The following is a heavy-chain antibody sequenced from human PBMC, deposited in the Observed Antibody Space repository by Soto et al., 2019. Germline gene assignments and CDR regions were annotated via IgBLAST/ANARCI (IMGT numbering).Heavy chain of an antibody. CDR3: ANVPIWCSSTSCYTEGFDY. V-gene: IGHV3-23*01. J-gene: IGHJ4*02. Sequence: GGSLRLSCTASGFTFSDYAMSWVRQPPGKGLEWVSLISAGGSTYYADSVKGQFTVSRANSKNTLYLQMNSLRAEDTAVYYCANVPIWCSSTSCYTEGFDYWGQGTLVTVSS. D-gene: IGHD2-2*02. CDR1: GFTFSDYA. CDR2: ISAGGST.